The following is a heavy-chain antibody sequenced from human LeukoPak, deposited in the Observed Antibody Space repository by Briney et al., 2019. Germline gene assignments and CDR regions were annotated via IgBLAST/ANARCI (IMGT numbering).Heavy chain of an antibody. D-gene: IGHD6-13*01. Sequence: SETLSLTCAVYGGSFSGYYWSWIRQPPGKGLEWIGEINHSGGTNYNPSLKSRVTISVDTSKNQFSLKLSSVTAADTAVYYCARGYSSSWPLFDYWGQGTLVTVSS. V-gene: IGHV4-34*01. CDR1: GGSFSGYY. CDR3: ARGYSSSWPLFDY. CDR2: INHSGGT. J-gene: IGHJ4*02.